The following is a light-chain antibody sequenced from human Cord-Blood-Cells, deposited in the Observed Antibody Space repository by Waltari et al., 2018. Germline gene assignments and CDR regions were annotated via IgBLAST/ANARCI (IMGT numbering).Light chain of an antibody. Sequence: SALTQPASVSGSPGQSLTISCTGPSSDVGGYNLVSCYQQHPGKAPKLMIYDFSTRPSGVSNRFSGSKSGNTASLTISGLQAEDEADYYCSSYTSSSTWVFGGGTKLTVL. CDR3: SSYTSSSTWV. CDR2: DFS. CDR1: SSDVGGYNL. J-gene: IGLJ3*02. V-gene: IGLV2-14*01.